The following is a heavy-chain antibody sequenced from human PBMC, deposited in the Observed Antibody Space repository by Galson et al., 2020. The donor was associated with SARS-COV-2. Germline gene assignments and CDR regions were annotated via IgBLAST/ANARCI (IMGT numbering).Heavy chain of an antibody. CDR2: VYWDDDK. D-gene: IGHD3-3*02. CDR3: AHSTVLYLNFWNDYPYYFDS. J-gene: IGHJ4*02. CDR1: GFSLNTPSVG. V-gene: IGHV2-5*02. Sequence: SGPTLVKPTETLTLTCTFSGFSLNTPSVGVAWIRQPPGKALEWLAVVYWDDDKRYTPSLKHRLTITKDASKKQVVLIMTNVDPVDTATYYCAHSTVLYLNFWNDYPYYFDSWGQGTLVTVSS.